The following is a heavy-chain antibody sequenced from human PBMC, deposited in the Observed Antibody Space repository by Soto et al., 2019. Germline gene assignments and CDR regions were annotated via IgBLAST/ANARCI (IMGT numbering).Heavy chain of an antibody. CDR3: VKDRDSNSWPSRDV. D-gene: IGHD3-22*01. V-gene: IGHV1-18*01. CDR2: ISPKSGNI. Sequence: ASVKVSCKTSGYTFTRNGISWVRQAPGQGLEWMGWISPKSGNIKYAQKLQGRVIMTTDTSTSTAYMELRGLRSDDTAVYYCVKDRDSNSWPSRDVWGPGTTVTVSS. J-gene: IGHJ6*02. CDR1: GYTFTRNG.